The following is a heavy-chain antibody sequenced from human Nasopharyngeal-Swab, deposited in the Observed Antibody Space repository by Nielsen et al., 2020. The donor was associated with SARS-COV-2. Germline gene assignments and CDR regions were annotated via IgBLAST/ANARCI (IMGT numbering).Heavy chain of an antibody. CDR3: AKDTRRSSGWYGGGYYYYYMDV. D-gene: IGHD6-19*01. CDR2: ISWNSGSI. CDR1: GFTFDDYA. J-gene: IGHJ6*03. V-gene: IGHV3-9*01. Sequence: SLKISCAASGFTFDDYAMHWVRQAPGKGLEWVSGISWNSGSIDYADSVKGRFTIARDNAKNSLYLQMNSLRAEDTALYYCAKDTRRSSGWYGGGYYYYYMDVWGKGTTVTVSS.